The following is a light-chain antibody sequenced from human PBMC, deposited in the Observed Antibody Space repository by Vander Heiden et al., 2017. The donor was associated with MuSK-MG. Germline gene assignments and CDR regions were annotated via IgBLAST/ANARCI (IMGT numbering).Light chain of an antibody. CDR2: TAS. V-gene: IGKV1-5*03. CDR1: QSISSW. CDR3: LQNNSYPMFT. Sequence: DIQRTQCPSTLSPSVGDRVTIPCRASQSISSWLAWYEQKTGKAPKLLIYTASSLESGVPSRFSGSGYGTEFTLTTRSRQPDDFASYHSLQNNSYPMFTFGQGTKVEIK. J-gene: IGKJ2*01.